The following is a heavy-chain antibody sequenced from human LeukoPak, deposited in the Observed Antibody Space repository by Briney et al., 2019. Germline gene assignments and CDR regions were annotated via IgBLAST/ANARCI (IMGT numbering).Heavy chain of an antibody. D-gene: IGHD3-22*01. V-gene: IGHV4-34*01. J-gene: IGHJ5*02. CDR3: ASGHKPVSGAEHKPVTMIVVVSDWLDP. Sequence: PSETLSLTCAVYGGSFSGYYWSWIRQPPGKGLEWIGEINHSGSTNYNPSLKSRVTISVDTSKNQFSLKLSSVTAADTAVYYCASGHKPVSGAEHKPVTMIVVVSDWLDPWGQGTLVTVSS. CDR2: INHSGST. CDR1: GGSFSGYY.